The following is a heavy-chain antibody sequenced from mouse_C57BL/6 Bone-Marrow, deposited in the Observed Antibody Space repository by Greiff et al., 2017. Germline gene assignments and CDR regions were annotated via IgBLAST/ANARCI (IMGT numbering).Heavy chain of an antibody. D-gene: IGHD4-1*01. Sequence: QVQLQQPGAELVKPGASVKMSCTASGYTFTSYWITWVKQRPGQGLEWIGDIYPTSGRTNYNEKFKSKAILTVDTSSNTACMQLSSLTSEDSAVFYCARSGPLGRSFDYWGQGTTLTVSS. CDR3: ARSGPLGRSFDY. CDR1: GYTFTSYW. J-gene: IGHJ2*01. CDR2: IYPTSGRT. V-gene: IGHV1-55*01.